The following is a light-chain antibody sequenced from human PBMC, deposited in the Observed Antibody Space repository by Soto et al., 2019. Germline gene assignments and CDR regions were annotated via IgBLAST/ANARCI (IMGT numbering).Light chain of an antibody. CDR1: SGDIGGYNF. CDR2: DVG. Sequence: QSVLTQPASVSGSPGQSITIACTGTSGDIGGYNFVSWYQQHPGKAPKLLIYDVGNRPSGVSNRFSGSKSGNTASLTISGLQAEDEAHYYCNSYRTVSTYVFGTGTKVTVL. J-gene: IGLJ1*01. V-gene: IGLV2-14*01. CDR3: NSYRTVSTYV.